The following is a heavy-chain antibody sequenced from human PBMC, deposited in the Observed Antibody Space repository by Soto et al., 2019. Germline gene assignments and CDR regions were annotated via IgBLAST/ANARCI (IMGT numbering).Heavy chain of an antibody. CDR2: ISYDGSNK. CDR1: GFTFSSYA. D-gene: IGHD6-19*01. Sequence: QVQLVESGGGVVQPGRSLRLSCAASGFTFSSYAMHWVRQAPGKGLEWVAVISYDGSNKYYADSVKGRFTISRDNSKNTLYLQKNSLRAEDTAVYYCARDQSSGWSYYCGMDLWGQGTTVTVSS. CDR3: ARDQSSGWSYYCGMDL. J-gene: IGHJ6*02. V-gene: IGHV3-30-3*01.